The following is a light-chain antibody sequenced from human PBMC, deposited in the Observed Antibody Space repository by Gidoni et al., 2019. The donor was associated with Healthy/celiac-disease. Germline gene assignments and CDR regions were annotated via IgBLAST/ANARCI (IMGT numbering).Light chain of an antibody. Sequence: QSALPQPRSVSGSPGQSVTISCTGTSSAVGGYNDVAWYQQHPGKAPKLMIYDVSKRPSGVPDRFSGSKSGNTASLTISGLQAEDEADYYCCSYAGSYTVVFGGGTKLTVL. J-gene: IGLJ2*01. V-gene: IGLV2-11*01. CDR1: SSAVGGYND. CDR3: CSYAGSYTVV. CDR2: DVS.